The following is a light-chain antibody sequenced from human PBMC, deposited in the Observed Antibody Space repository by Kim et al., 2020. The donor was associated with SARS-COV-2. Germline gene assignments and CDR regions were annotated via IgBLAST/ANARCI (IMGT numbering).Light chain of an antibody. J-gene: IGKJ4*01. Sequence: LSTGERPALSCRASQSVGSFLAWYQQKPGQAPRLLIYDASNRATDIPARFSGSGSGTDFTLTISNLEPDDFAVYYCQQRYNWPLTFGGGTKVDIK. CDR2: DAS. CDR3: QQRYNWPLT. V-gene: IGKV3-11*01. CDR1: QSVGSF.